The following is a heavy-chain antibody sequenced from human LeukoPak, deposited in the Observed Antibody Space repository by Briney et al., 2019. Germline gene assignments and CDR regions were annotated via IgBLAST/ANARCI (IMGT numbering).Heavy chain of an antibody. CDR3: ARVIYCSGGSCYPPVY. V-gene: IGHV1-18*01. J-gene: IGHJ4*02. CDR1: GYTFTSYG. D-gene: IGHD2-15*01. CDR2: ISAYNGNT. Sequence: PVASVKVSCKASGYTFTSYGISWVRQAPGQGLEWMGWISAYNGNTNYAQKLQGRVTMTTDTSTSTAYMELRSLRSDDTAVYYCARVIYCSGGSCYPPVYWGQGTLVTVSS.